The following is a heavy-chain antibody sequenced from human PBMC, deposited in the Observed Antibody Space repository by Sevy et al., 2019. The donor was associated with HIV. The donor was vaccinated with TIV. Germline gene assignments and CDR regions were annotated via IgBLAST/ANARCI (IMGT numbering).Heavy chain of an antibody. CDR1: GGSISSYY. J-gene: IGHJ5*02. V-gene: IGHV4-59*01. D-gene: IGHD6-6*01. CDR2: IYYSGST. CDR3: ARGYYSSSSFWFDP. Sequence: SETLSLTCTVSGGSISSYYWSWIRQPPGKGLEWIGYIYYSGSTNYNPSLKSRVTISVDTSKNQFSLKLSSLTAADTAVYYCARGYYSSSSFWFDPWGQGTLVTVSS.